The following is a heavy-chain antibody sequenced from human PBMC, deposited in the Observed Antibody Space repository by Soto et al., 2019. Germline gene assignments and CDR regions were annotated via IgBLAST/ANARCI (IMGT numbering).Heavy chain of an antibody. CDR1: GGYISGYD. V-gene: IGHV4-59*08. CDR3: ARQGPYYDFWSGYLPDPDNWFDP. Sequence: SETLSLTYTVAGGYISGYDWSWIRKPPGKELEWIGYIYYSGSTNYNPSLKSRVTISVDTSKNQFSLKLSSVTAADTAVYYCARQGPYYDFWSGYLPDPDNWFDPWGQGTLVTVSS. CDR2: IYYSGST. J-gene: IGHJ5*02. D-gene: IGHD3-3*01.